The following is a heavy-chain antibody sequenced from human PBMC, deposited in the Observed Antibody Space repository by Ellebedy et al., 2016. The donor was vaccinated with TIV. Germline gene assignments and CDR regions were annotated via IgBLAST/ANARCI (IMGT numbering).Heavy chain of an antibody. D-gene: IGHD3-10*01. CDR2: FYYTGST. Sequence: MPSETLSLTCTVSGASISSYSWAWVRQPPGMGLDYIGYFYYTGSTNYSPSLNSRVSMSVDTSKNQFSLKLSSVTAADTAVYYFARRKVRSGPAFDYWGQGTLVTVSS. J-gene: IGHJ4*02. CDR1: GASISSYS. V-gene: IGHV4-59*08. CDR3: ARRKVRSGPAFDY.